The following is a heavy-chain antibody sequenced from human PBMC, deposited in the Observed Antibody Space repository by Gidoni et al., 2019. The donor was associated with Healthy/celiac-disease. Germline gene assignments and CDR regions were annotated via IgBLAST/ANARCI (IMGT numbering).Heavy chain of an antibody. CDR3: ARDQEYSYGPTGY. CDR1: GFTFSSYW. Sequence: EVQLVESGGGLVQPGGSLRLSCAAAGFTFSSYWMSWVRQAPGKGLEWVANIKQDGSEKYYVDSVKGRFTISRDNAKNSLYLQMNSLRAEDTAVYYCARDQEYSYGPTGYWGQGTLVTVSS. J-gene: IGHJ4*02. D-gene: IGHD5-18*01. V-gene: IGHV3-7*01. CDR2: IKQDGSEK.